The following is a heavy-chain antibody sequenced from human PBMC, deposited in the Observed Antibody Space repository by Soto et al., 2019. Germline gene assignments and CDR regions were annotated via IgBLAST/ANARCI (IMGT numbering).Heavy chain of an antibody. V-gene: IGHV3-74*01. CDR2: SNGDGSSR. D-gene: IGHD1-7*01. CDR3: ASDWTAGCNWNYHFFDF. Sequence: EVQLVESGGDLVQPGGSLRLSCAASGFTFNWHWMHWVRQVPGKGLVWVSRSNGDGSSRAYADAVHGRFIISRDNAKNMLYLQMRNMGSEDTALYYCASDWTAGCNWNYHFFDFWGQGTPVTVAS. CDR1: GFTFNWHW. J-gene: IGHJ4*02.